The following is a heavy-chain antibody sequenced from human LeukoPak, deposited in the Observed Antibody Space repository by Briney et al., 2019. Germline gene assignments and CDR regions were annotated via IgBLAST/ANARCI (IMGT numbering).Heavy chain of an antibody. D-gene: IGHD3-10*02. J-gene: IGHJ6*04. CDR1: GFTFSSYG. CDR3: AELGITMIGGV. Sequence: QPGRSLRLSCAASGFTFSSYGMHWVRQAPGKGLEWVAVISYDGSNKYYADSAKGRFTISRDNAKNSLYLQIISLRAEDTAVYYCAELGITMIGGVWGKGTTVTISS. CDR2: ISYDGSNK. V-gene: IGHV3-30*18.